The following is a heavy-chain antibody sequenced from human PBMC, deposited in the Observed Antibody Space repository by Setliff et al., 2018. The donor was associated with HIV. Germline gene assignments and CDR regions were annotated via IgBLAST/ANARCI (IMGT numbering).Heavy chain of an antibody. D-gene: IGHD3-22*01. CDR2: IYYSGST. CDR3: ASRVYYYDSSGYLREEGFDP. CDR1: GYSISSGYY. J-gene: IGHJ5*02. Sequence: PSETLSLTCTVSGYSISSGYYWGWIRQPPGKGLEWIGSIYYSGSTYYNPSLKSRVTISVDTSRNQFSLKLSSVTAADAAVYYCASRVYYYDSSGYLREEGFDPWGQGTLVTVSS. V-gene: IGHV4-38-2*02.